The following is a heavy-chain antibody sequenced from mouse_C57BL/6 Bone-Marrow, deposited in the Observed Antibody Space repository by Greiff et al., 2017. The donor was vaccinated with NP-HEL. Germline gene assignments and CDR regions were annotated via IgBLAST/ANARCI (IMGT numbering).Heavy chain of an antibody. CDR3: APIYYDYDGFAY. V-gene: IGHV1-59*01. Sequence: VQLQQPGAELVRPGTSVKLSCKASGYTFTSYWMHWVKQRPGQGLEWIGVIDPSDSYTTYNQKFKGKATLTVDTSSSTAYMQLSSLTSEDSAVYYCAPIYYDYDGFAYWGQGTLVTVSA. CDR2: IDPSDSYT. CDR1: GYTFTSYW. D-gene: IGHD2-4*01. J-gene: IGHJ3*01.